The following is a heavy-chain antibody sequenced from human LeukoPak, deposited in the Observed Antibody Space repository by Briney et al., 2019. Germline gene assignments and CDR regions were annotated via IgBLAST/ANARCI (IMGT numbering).Heavy chain of an antibody. CDR2: ISSDGHVE. CDR3: ARDTLNGPFVISLDY. Sequence: GGSLRLSCAASGFSFSSYEMNWIRQAPGKGLEWVSHISSDGHVETYVDSVRGRFAMSRDNAKNFLFLQMNGLRAEDTAVYYCARDTLNGPFVISLDYWGQGALVTVSS. D-gene: IGHD2/OR15-2a*01. J-gene: IGHJ4*02. V-gene: IGHV3-48*03. CDR1: GFSFSSYE.